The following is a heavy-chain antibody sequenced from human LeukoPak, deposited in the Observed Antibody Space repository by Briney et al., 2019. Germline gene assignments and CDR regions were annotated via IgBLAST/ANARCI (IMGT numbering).Heavy chain of an antibody. CDR1: GFTFDDYA. CDR2: ISWNSGSI. D-gene: IGHD5-12*01. J-gene: IGHJ6*02. CDR3: AKCGFGNYYGMDV. Sequence: GGSLRLSCAASGFTFDDYAMHWVRQAPGQGLEWVSGISWNSGSIGYADSVKERFTISRDNAKNSLYLHMNSLRAEDTALYYCAKCGFGNYYGMDVWGQGTTVTVSS. V-gene: IGHV3-9*01.